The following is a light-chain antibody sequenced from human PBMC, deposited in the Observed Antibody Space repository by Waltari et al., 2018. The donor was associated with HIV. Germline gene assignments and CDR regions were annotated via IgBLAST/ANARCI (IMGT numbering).Light chain of an antibody. J-gene: IGLJ2*01. CDR1: SGHTNFA. CDR3: QTWDTGIVL. Sequence: QLVLTQSPPASASLGASVKLTCTLDSGHTNFAIAWHQQQPQKGPRYLMKVSSDGTLTKGDGIPDRFSGSSSGAERYLTISSLQSDDEADYYCQTWDTGIVLFGGGTKLTVL. V-gene: IGLV4-69*01. CDR2: VSSDGTL.